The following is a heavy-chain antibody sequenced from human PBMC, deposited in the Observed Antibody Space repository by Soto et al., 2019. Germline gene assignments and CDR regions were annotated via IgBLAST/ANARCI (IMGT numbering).Heavy chain of an antibody. Sequence: SETLSLTCTVSGGSISSSSSYWGWIRQPPGKGLEWIGSICCGGSTYYNPSLKSRVTISVDTSKNQFSLELSSVTAADTAVYYCARRSGEAYYYNYYGMDVWGQGTTVTVSS. CDR3: ARRSGEAYYYNYYGMDV. CDR2: ICCGGST. V-gene: IGHV4-39*01. D-gene: IGHD1-26*01. CDR1: GGSISSSSSY. J-gene: IGHJ6*02.